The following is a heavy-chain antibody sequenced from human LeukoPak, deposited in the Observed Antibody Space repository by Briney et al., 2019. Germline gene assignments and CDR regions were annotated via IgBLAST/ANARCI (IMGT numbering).Heavy chain of an antibody. CDR3: AKVMKGSERLTMVRGVIIKTAGLYYMDV. D-gene: IGHD3-10*01. V-gene: IGHV3-23*01. CDR2: ISASGGST. CDR1: GFTLSSYA. Sequence: GGSLRLSCAASGFTLSSYAMSWVRQAPGKGLEWVSSISASGGSTNYADSVKGRFTISRDNSKNSVYLQMNSLRAEDTAVYYCAKVMKGSERLTMVRGVIIKTAGLYYMDVWGKGTTVTVSS. J-gene: IGHJ6*03.